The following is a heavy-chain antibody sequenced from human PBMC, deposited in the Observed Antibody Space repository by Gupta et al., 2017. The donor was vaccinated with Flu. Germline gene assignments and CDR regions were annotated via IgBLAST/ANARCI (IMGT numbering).Heavy chain of an antibody. Sequence: EVQLVESGGGLVQPGGSLRLSCAASGFTFSSYWMSWVRQAPGKGLEWVANIKQDGSEKYYVDSVKGRCTSARDNAKNSLYLQMNSLRAEDTAVYYCARDGGDYWGYYYDSSGQVDYWGQGTLVTVSS. CDR2: IKQDGSEK. V-gene: IGHV3-7*04. D-gene: IGHD3-22*01. J-gene: IGHJ4*02. CDR1: GFTFSSYW. CDR3: ARDGGDYWGYYYDSSGQVDY.